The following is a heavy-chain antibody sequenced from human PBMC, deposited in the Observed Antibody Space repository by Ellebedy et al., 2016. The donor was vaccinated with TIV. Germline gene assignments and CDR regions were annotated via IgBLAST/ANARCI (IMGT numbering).Heavy chain of an antibody. V-gene: IGHV5-10-1*01. CDR2: IDPSDSYT. CDR1: GYSFTSYW. D-gene: IGHD2-2*02. CDR3: AKTIRGMGGYYYYGMDV. Sequence: GESLKISXKGSGYSFTSYWISWVRQMPGKGLEWMGRIDPSDSYTNYSPSFQGHVTISADKSISTAYLQWSSLKASDTAMYYCAKTIRGMGGYYYYGMDVWGQGTTVTVSS. J-gene: IGHJ6*02.